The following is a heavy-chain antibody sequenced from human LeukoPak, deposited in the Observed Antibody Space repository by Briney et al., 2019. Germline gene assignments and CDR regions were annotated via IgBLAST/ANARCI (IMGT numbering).Heavy chain of an antibody. V-gene: IGHV3-23*01. D-gene: IGHD3-9*01. Sequence: PGGSLRLSCAASGFTFSNYAMGWVRQAQGKGLEWVSSISPTGGRTNYADSVQGRFTLSRDNSKNTMYLEMNSLTAGDTAIYYCAKDSFTGRTFFDQWGQGILVTVSS. CDR3: AKDSFTGRTFFDQ. J-gene: IGHJ4*02. CDR2: ISPTGGRT. CDR1: GFTFSNYA.